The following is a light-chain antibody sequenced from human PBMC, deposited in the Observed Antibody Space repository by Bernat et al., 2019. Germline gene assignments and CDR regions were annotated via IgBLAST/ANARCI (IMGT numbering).Light chain of an antibody. CDR3: QKYKSYPMT. CDR1: QGINND. CDR2: AAS. V-gene: IGKV1-16*02. J-gene: IGKJ5*01. Sequence: DIQMTHSPSSLSASVGDRVTITCRASQGINNDLAWFQQKPGKAPKSLIYAASSLQSGVPSKFSDSGSGTDFTHTISSLQTEDIATYYDQKYKSYPMTLGQGTRLE.